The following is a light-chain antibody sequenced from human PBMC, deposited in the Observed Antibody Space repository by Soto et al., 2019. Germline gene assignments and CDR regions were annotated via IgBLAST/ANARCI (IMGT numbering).Light chain of an antibody. V-gene: IGKV3-20*01. CDR1: QSVADNY. CDR2: AAS. J-gene: IGKJ1*01. CDR3: QQYGHSPRT. Sequence: EIVLTQSPGTLSLSPGERATLSCRASQSVADNYLAWYQQKPGKAPRLLIYAASRRATGIPDTFSGSGSGTDFTLTITRLEPEDFALYYCQQYGHSPRTFGHGTRVEIK.